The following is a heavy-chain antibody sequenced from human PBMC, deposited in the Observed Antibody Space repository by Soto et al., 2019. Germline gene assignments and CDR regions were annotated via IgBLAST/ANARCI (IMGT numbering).Heavy chain of an antibody. CDR1: RYNFTAYA. CDR2: INPGNAKT. V-gene: IGHV1-3*01. J-gene: IGHJ4*02. Sequence: ASVKVSCRGSRYNFTAYARHWVRQAPGQGLEWMGWINPGNAKTKYSQIFQTRITIYGDTSATTVYMELSSLTSEDTAMYYCARVRTGVGWEDWGRGNLGTVSS. CDR3: ARVRTGVGWED. D-gene: IGHD1-26*01.